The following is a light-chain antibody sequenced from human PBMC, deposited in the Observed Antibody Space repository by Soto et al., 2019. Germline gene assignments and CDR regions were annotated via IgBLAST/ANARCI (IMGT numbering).Light chain of an antibody. Sequence: ALTQPPSASGAPGQSVTISCTGTRSDVGGYNFVSWYQQHPGKAPNLIIYEVTQPPSGVPDRFSGSTSANTASLTASVLQAEDEADYYCSSYAGSNNDVVFGGGTKLTVL. CDR1: RSDVGGYNF. CDR3: SSYAGSNNDVV. V-gene: IGLV2-8*01. CDR2: EVT. J-gene: IGLJ2*01.